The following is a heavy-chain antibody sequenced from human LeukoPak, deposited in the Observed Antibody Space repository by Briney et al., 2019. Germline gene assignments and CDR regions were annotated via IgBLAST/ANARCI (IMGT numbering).Heavy chain of an antibody. J-gene: IGHJ3*02. Sequence: GGSLRLSCAASGFTFSNAWMSWVRQAPGKGLEWVGRIKSKTDGGTTDYAAPVKGRFTISRDDSKNTLYLQMNSLKTEDTAVYYCTTEWFGGYDAFDIWGQGTMVTVSS. CDR1: GFTFSNAW. V-gene: IGHV3-15*01. CDR2: IKSKTDGGTT. CDR3: TTEWFGGYDAFDI. D-gene: IGHD3-10*01.